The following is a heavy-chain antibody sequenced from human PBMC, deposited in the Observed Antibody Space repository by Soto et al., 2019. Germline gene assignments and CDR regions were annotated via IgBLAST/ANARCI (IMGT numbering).Heavy chain of an antibody. CDR1: GFTFSSYW. V-gene: IGHV3-7*01. D-gene: IGHD5-18*01. Sequence: GGSLRLSCAASGFTFSSYWMSWVRQAPGKGLEWVANIKQDGSEKYYVDSVKGRFTISRDNAKNSLYLQMNSLRAEDTAVYYCARNRRYSYGSGTFDYWGQGTLVTVSS. CDR3: ARNRRYSYGSGTFDY. CDR2: IKQDGSEK. J-gene: IGHJ4*02.